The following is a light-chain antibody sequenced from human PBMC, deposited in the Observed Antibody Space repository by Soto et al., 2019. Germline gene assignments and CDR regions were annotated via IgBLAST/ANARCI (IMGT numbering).Light chain of an antibody. CDR1: TGAVTSDNY. V-gene: IGLV7-43*01. CDR2: STS. Sequence: QTVVTQKPSLTLSPGGTVTLTFPSSTGAVTSDNYPNWFQLKPGQAPKSVIYSTSNKHSWTPARFSGSLLGGNAALTLSGVQPEDEAEYYCLLYYGGVYVFGSGTKLTVL. CDR3: LLYYGGVYV. J-gene: IGLJ1*01.